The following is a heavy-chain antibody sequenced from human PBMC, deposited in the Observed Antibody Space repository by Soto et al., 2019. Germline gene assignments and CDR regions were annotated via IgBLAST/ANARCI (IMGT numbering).Heavy chain of an antibody. CDR3: ANDRGSILLFYYSMDV. CDR2: ISYDGSKK. Sequence: QVQLVESGGGVIQPGRSLRLSCAASGFTLNNYAMDWVRQAPGKGLEWVAVISYDGSKKYYGDSVKGRFTISRDNSKNTLNLQMTSLRGEDRAVYYCANDRGSILLFYYSMDVWGQGTTVTVSS. D-gene: IGHD2-21*01. V-gene: IGHV3-30*18. J-gene: IGHJ6*02. CDR1: GFTLNNYA.